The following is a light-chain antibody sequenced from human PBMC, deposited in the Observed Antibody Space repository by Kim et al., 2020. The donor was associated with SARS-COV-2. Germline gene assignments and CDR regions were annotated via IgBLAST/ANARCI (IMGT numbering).Light chain of an antibody. V-gene: IGLV1-51*01. CDR2: DNN. Sequence: GQRVTISCSGSNSNIGNNYIPWYQQLPGVAPKLLIYDNNQRPSGIPDRFSGSKSGTSATLGITGLQTGDEADYYCGTWDSSLSVVVFGGGTQLTVL. J-gene: IGLJ2*01. CDR3: GTWDSSLSVVV. CDR1: NSNIGNNY.